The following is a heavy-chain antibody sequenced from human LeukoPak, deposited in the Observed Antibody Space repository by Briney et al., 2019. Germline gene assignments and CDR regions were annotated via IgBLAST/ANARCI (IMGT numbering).Heavy chain of an antibody. CDR1: GGSISSYY. CDR2: IYYSGST. Sequence: ASETLSLTCTVSGGSISSYYWSWIRQPPGKGLEWIGYIYYSGSTNYNPSLRSRVTISVDTSKNQFSLKLSSVTAADTAVYYCARDQRYCSSTSCSYEDAFDIWGQGTMVTVSS. V-gene: IGHV4-59*01. J-gene: IGHJ3*02. D-gene: IGHD2-2*01. CDR3: ARDQRYCSSTSCSYEDAFDI.